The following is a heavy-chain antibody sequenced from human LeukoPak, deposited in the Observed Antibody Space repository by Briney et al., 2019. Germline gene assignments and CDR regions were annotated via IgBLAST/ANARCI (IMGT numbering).Heavy chain of an antibody. J-gene: IGHJ6*03. CDR3: ARGATDIVVVPAAHTHHDYYYYMDV. V-gene: IGHV1-8*01. Sequence: ASVKVSCKASGSTFTSYDINRVRQPTGQGLEWMGWMNPSSGNTGYAQKYQGRVTMTRNTSISTAYMELSSLRSEDTAVYYCARGATDIVVVPAAHTHHDYYYYMDVGGKGTTVSVSS. CDR2: MNPSSGNT. CDR1: GSTFTSYD. D-gene: IGHD2-2*01.